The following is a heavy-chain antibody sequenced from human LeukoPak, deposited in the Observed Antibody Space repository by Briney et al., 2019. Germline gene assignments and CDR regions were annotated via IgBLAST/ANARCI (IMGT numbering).Heavy chain of an antibody. CDR3: AVERTYYYDSSGYPEAFDI. CDR2: SYYSGST. Sequence: SETLSLTCTVSGGSISSSSYYWGWIRQPPGRGLEWIGSSYYSGSTYYNPSLKSRVTISVDTSKNQFSLRLSSMTAADTAVYYCAVERTYYYDSSGYPEAFDIWGQGTMVTVSS. CDR1: GGSISSSSYY. D-gene: IGHD3-22*01. J-gene: IGHJ3*02. V-gene: IGHV4-39*07.